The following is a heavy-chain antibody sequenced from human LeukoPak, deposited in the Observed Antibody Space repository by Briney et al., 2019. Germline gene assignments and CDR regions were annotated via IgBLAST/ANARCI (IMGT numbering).Heavy chain of an antibody. CDR3: ARAAHKLGYCSSTSCYTSSWFDP. D-gene: IGHD2-2*02. J-gene: IGHJ5*02. CDR1: GYTFTSYG. Sequence: ASVKVSCKASGYTFTSYGISWVRQAPGQGLEWMGRIIPILGIANYAQKFQGRVTITADKSTSTAYMELSSLRSEDTAVYYCARAAHKLGYCSSTSCYTSSWFDPWGQGTLVTVSS. CDR2: IIPILGIA. V-gene: IGHV1-69*04.